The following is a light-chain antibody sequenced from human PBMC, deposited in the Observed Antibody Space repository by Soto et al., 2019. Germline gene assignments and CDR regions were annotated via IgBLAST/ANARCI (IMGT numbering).Light chain of an antibody. CDR1: SSDVGGYNY. CDR3: SSYAGSNNFPYV. J-gene: IGLJ1*01. V-gene: IGLV2-8*01. CDR2: EVS. Sequence: QSALTQPPSASGSPGQSVTISCTGTSSDVGGYNYVSWYQQHPGTAPKLMIYEVSKRPSGVPDRFSGSKSGNTASLTVSGLQAEDEADYYCSSYAGSNNFPYVFGTGTKLTVL.